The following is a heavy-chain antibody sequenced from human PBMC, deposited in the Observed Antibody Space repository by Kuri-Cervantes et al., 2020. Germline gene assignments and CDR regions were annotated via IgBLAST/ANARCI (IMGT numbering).Heavy chain of an antibody. CDR3: ARVGDSSSWYSYYYYGMDV. J-gene: IGHJ6*02. CDR1: GYTFTSYY. CDR2: INPSGGST. Sequence: ASVKVSCKASGYTFTSYYMHWVRQAPGQGLEWMGIINPSGGSTRHAQKFQGRVTMTRDTSTSTAYMELRSLRSDDTAVYYCARVGDSSSWYSYYYYGMDVWGQGTMVTVSS. V-gene: IGHV1-46*01. D-gene: IGHD6-13*01.